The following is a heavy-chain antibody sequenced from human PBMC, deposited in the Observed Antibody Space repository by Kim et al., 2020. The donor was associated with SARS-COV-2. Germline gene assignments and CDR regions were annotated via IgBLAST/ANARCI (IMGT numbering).Heavy chain of an antibody. V-gene: IGHV3-33*01. CDR3: AREGDIVVVPAAARNYYYYYGMDV. J-gene: IGHJ6*02. CDR1: GFTFSSYG. D-gene: IGHD2-2*01. Sequence: GGSLRLSCAASGFTFSSYGMHWVRQAPGKGLEWVAVIWYDGSNKYYADSVKGRFTISRDNSKNTLYLQMNSLRAEDTAVYYCAREGDIVVVPAAARNYYYYYGMDVWGQGTTVTVSS. CDR2: IWYDGSNK.